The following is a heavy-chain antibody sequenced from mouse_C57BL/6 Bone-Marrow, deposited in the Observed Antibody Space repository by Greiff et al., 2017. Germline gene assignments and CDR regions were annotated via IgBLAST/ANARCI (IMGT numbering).Heavy chain of an antibody. V-gene: IGHV1-64*01. J-gene: IGHJ4*01. CDR2: IHPNSGST. D-gene: IGHD2-5*01. CDR3: ASYSNYDAMDY. CDR1: GYTFTSYW. Sequence: QVQLQQPGAELVKPGASVKLSCKASGYTFTSYWMHWVKQRPGQGLEWIGMIHPNSGSTNYNEKFKSKATLTVDKSSSTAYMQLSSLTSEDSAVYYCASYSNYDAMDYWGQGTSVTVSS.